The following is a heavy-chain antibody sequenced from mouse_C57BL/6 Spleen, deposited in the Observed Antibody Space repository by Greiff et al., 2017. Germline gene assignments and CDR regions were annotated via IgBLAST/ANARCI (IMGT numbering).Heavy chain of an antibody. D-gene: IGHD4-1*01. CDR1: GYTFTSYW. V-gene: IGHV1-64*01. Sequence: VQLQQSGAELVKPGASVKLSCKASGYTFTSYWMHWVKQRPGQGLEWIGMIHPNSGSTNYNEKFKSKATLTVDKSSSTAYMQLSSLTSEDSAVYYCARRGYWEEGFAYWGQGTLVTVSA. CDR2: IHPNSGST. CDR3: ARRGYWEEGFAY. J-gene: IGHJ3*01.